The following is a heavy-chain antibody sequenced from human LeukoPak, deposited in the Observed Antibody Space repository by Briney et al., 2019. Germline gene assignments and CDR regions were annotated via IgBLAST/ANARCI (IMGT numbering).Heavy chain of an antibody. CDR3: AIHELMVYAISWFDP. D-gene: IGHD2-8*01. CDR2: IYYSGST. V-gene: IGHV4-39*01. CDR1: GGSISSSSYY. Sequence: SETLSLTCTVSGGSISSSSYYWGWIRQPPGKGLEWIGSIYYSGSTYYNPSLKSRVTISVDTSKNQFSLKLSSVTAADTAVYYCAIHELMVYAISWFDPWGQGTLVTVSS. J-gene: IGHJ5*02.